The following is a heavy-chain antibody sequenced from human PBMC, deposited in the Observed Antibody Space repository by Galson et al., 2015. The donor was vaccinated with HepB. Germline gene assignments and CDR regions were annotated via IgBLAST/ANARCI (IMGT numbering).Heavy chain of an antibody. V-gene: IGHV1-18*01. J-gene: IGHJ6*02. CDR1: GYTFTSYG. D-gene: IGHD1-7*01. CDR2: ISAYNRDT. CDR3: ARDSRLELQLNNYYSYGMDV. Sequence: SVKVSCKASGYTFTSYGISWVRQAPGQGLEWMGWISAYNRDTNYSQKLQGRVTMTTDTSTSTAYMELRSLRSDDTAVYYCARDSRLELQLNNYYSYGMDVWGQGTAVVVS.